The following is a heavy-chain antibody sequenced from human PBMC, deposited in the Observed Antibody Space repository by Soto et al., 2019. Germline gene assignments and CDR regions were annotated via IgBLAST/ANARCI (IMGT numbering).Heavy chain of an antibody. J-gene: IGHJ6*02. D-gene: IGHD3-10*01. CDR2: IIPIFGTA. Sequence: SVKVSCKASGGTFSSYAISRVRQAPGQGLEWMGGIIPIFGTANYAQKFQGRVTITADESTSTAYMELSSLRSEDTAVYYCARLSASRGSGSYFNYYYYGMDVWGQGTTVTVSS. V-gene: IGHV1-69*13. CDR3: ARLSASRGSGSYFNYYYYGMDV. CDR1: GGTFSSYA.